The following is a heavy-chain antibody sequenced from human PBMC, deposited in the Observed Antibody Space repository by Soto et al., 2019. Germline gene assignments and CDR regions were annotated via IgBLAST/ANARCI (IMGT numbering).Heavy chain of an antibody. J-gene: IGHJ6*02. CDR2: INPNSGGT. CDR1: GYTFTGYY. CDR3: AGVYYDFWSGYGMDV. V-gene: IGHV1-2*02. Sequence: ASVKVSCKASGYTFTGYYMHWVRQAPGQGLEWMGWINPNSGGTNYAQKFQGRVTMTRDTSISTAYMELSRLRSDDTAVYYCAGVYYDFWSGYGMDVWGQGTTVTVSS. D-gene: IGHD3-3*01.